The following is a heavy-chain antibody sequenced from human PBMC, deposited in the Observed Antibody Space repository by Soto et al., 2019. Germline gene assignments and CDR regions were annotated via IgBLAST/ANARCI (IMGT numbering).Heavy chain of an antibody. CDR2: ISYDGSNK. Sequence: QVQLVESGGGVVQPGRSLRLSCAASGFTFSSYAMHWVRQAPGKGLEWVAVISYDGSNKYYADSVKGRFTISRDNSNNTLYLQMNSLRAEDTAVYYCARERSAAGLDFDYWGQGTLVTVSS. CDR3: ARERSAAGLDFDY. CDR1: GFTFSSYA. V-gene: IGHV3-30-3*01. D-gene: IGHD6-13*01. J-gene: IGHJ4*02.